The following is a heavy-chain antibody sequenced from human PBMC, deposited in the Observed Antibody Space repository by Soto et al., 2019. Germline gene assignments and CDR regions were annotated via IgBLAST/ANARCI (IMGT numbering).Heavy chain of an antibody. CDR2: ISYSGYT. V-gene: IGHV4-31*03. CDR3: ARYFEGIVTGRAAFGI. J-gene: IGHJ3*02. CDR1: DGSIRNDNFY. Sequence: QVQLQESGQGLVKPSQTLSLTCTVSDGSIRNDNFYWSFLRQRPGKGLEWIGYISYSGYTAYHPSLESRVFISVDPSNSQFSLTLNSETAADTAVYYCARYFEGIVTGRAAFGIWGRGTLVTVSS. D-gene: IGHD3-9*01.